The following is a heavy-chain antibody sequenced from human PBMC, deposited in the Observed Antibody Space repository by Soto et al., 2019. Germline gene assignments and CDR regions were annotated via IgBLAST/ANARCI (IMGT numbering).Heavy chain of an antibody. V-gene: IGHV3-23*01. CDR2: VSIGGST. CDR1: GFTFSSYA. D-gene: IGHD2-15*01. CDR3: AKRRGAGGHFDC. Sequence: GGSLRLSCAASGFTFSSYAMGWVRQGPGKGLEWVAVVSIGGSTHYADSVRGRFTISRDNSKNTLSLQMNSLTAEDTAVYFCAKRRGAGGHFDCWGQGALVTVSS. J-gene: IGHJ4*02.